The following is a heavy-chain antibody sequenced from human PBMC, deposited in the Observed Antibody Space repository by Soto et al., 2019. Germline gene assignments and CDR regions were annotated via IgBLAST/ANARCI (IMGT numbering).Heavy chain of an antibody. CDR2: IWYDGSNK. V-gene: IGHV3-33*01. CDR1: GFTFSSYG. J-gene: IGHJ4*02. D-gene: IGHD6-19*01. Sequence: QVQLVESGGGVVQPGRSLRLSCAASGFTFSSYGMHWVRQAPGKGLEWVAVIWYDGSNKYYADSVKGRFTISRDNSKNTLYLQMNSLRAEDTAVYYCARDQGAVAGPLDYWGQGTLVTVSS. CDR3: ARDQGAVAGPLDY.